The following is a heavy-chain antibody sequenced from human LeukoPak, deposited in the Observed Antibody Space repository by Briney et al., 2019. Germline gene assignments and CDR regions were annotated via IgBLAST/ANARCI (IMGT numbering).Heavy chain of an antibody. CDR2: INHSGST. CDR3: ARGGDGYISA. CDR1: GGSFSGYY. D-gene: IGHD5-24*01. J-gene: IGHJ4*02. V-gene: IGHV4-34*01. Sequence: SETLSLTCAVYGGSFSGYYWSWIRQPPGKGLEWIGEINHSGSTNYNPSLKSRVTISVDTSKNQFSLKLSSVTAADTAVYYCARGGDGYISAWGQGTLVTVSS.